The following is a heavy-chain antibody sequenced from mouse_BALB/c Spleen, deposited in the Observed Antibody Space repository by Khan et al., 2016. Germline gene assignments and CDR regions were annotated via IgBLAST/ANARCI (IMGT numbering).Heavy chain of an antibody. CDR1: GYTFTRYW. Sequence: QVQLQQSGAELAKPGASVKMSCKASGYTFTRYWMNWLKQRPGQGLEWIGYINPNSDYTENNQKFKDKATLTADKSSNTAYMQLNSLTSEDSAVYYCATGGYSWFDYWGQWTLVTVSA. D-gene: IGHD2-3*01. J-gene: IGHJ3*01. V-gene: IGHV1-7*01. CDR3: ATGGYSWFDY. CDR2: INPNSDYT.